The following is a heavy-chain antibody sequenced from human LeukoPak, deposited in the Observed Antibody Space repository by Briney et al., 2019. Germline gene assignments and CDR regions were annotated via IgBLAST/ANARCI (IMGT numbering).Heavy chain of an antibody. CDR3: ASRPSYGDHFDD. CDR2: INHSGRT. CDR1: GGSFSGYY. D-gene: IGHD4-17*01. J-gene: IGHJ4*02. Sequence: PSETLSLTCAVYGGSFSGYYWSWIRQPPGKGLEWIGEINHSGRTNYNPSLKSRVTISVDTSKNQFSLKLSSVTAADTAVYYCASRPSYGDHFDDWGQGTLVTVSS. V-gene: IGHV4-34*01.